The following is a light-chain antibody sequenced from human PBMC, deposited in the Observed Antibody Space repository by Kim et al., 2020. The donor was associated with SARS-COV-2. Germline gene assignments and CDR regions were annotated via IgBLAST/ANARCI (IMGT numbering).Light chain of an antibody. Sequence: SSELTQDPDVSVALGQTVRITCQGDSLRSYYASWYQQKPGQAPVLVIYGKNNRPSGIPDRFSGSSSGNTASLTITGAQAEDAADYYCNSRDSSGNHLVFG. CDR2: GKN. CDR3: NSRDSSGNHLV. J-gene: IGLJ2*01. CDR1: SLRSYY. V-gene: IGLV3-19*01.